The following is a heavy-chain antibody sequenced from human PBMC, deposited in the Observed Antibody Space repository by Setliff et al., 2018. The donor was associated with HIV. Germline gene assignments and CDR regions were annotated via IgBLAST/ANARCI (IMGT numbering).Heavy chain of an antibody. D-gene: IGHD2-2*01. V-gene: IGHV4-59*01. CDR2: IHYSENS. Sequence: PSETLSLTCTISAGSISNFYWSWIRQPPGKALEWIGYIHYSENSNYNPSLKSQVSMSVDTSKNQFSLRLSSVTAADTAVYYCAGDTDSTSRWDHWGQGTLVTVSS. CDR1: AGSISNFY. J-gene: IGHJ4*02. CDR3: AGDTDSTSRWDH.